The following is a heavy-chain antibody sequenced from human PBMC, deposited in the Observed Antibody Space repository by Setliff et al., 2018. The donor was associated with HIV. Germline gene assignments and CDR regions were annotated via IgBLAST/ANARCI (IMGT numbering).Heavy chain of an antibody. CDR2: IKGDGSIT. CDR1: GFTFSAYW. CDR3: ASETGASRGWFGY. D-gene: IGHD6-13*01. J-gene: IGHJ5*01. V-gene: IGHV3-74*03. Sequence: GGSLRLSCAASGFTFSAYWMHWVRQSPGRGLVGVSHIKGDGSITKYADSVKGRFTISRDNAKNSLYLQMNSLTAEDTAVYYCASETGASRGWFGYWGQGTLVTVSS.